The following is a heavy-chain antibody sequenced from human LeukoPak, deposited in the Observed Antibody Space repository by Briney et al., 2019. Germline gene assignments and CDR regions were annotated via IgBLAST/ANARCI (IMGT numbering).Heavy chain of an antibody. V-gene: IGHV1-69*04. D-gene: IGHD3-3*02. Sequence: ASVKVSCKASGGTFSSYAISWVRQAPGQGLEWMGRIIPILGIANYAQKFQGRVTITADKSTSTAYMELSSLRSEDTAVYYCARDFSRTGDYYYYGMDVWGQGTTVTVSS. CDR3: ARDFSRTGDYYYYGMDV. J-gene: IGHJ6*02. CDR1: GGTFSSYA. CDR2: IIPILGIA.